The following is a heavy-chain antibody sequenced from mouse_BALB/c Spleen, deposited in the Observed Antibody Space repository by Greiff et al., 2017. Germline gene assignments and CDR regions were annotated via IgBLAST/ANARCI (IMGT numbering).Heavy chain of an antibody. CDR3: ARSWITTVVADAMDY. J-gene: IGHJ4*01. CDR1: GYTFTSYW. Sequence: QVQLKQPGAELVKPGASVKLSCKASGYTFTSYWMHWVKQRPGQGLEWIGEINPSNGRTNYNEKFKSKATLTVDKSSSTAYMQLSSLTSEDSAVYYCARSWITTVVADAMDYWGQGTSVTVSS. D-gene: IGHD1-1*01. V-gene: IGHV1S81*02. CDR2: INPSNGRT.